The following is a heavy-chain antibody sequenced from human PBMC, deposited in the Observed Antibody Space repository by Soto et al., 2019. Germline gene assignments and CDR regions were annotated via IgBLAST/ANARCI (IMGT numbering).Heavy chain of an antibody. CDR1: GFTFSSYA. J-gene: IGHJ4*02. Sequence: GSLRLSCAASGFTFSSYAMSWVRQAPGKGLEWVSAISGSGGSTYYADSEKGRFTISRDNSKNTLYLQMNSLRAEDTAVYYCAKVRGATMIVVVITEFDYWGQGTLVTVSS. V-gene: IGHV3-23*01. CDR3: AKVRGATMIVVVITEFDY. D-gene: IGHD3-22*01. CDR2: ISGSGGST.